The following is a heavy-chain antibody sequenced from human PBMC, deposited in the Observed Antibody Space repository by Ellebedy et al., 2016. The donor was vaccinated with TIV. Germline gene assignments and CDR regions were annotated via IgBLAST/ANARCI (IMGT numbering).Heavy chain of an antibody. Sequence: GGSLRLSCEASGFTFSNSNLNWVRQAPGKGLEWVSYISTGSRNIYYADSVKGRFTISRDNAKNSLYLHMNSLRDEDTAVYYCARDGAYNYVTYWYFDLWGRGTLVTVSS. CDR3: ARDGAYNYVTYWYFDL. CDR2: ISTGSRNI. CDR1: GFTFSNSN. V-gene: IGHV3-48*02. D-gene: IGHD5-18*01. J-gene: IGHJ2*01.